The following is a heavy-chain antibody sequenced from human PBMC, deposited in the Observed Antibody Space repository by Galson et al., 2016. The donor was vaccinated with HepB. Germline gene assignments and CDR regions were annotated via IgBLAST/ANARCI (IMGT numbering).Heavy chain of an antibody. V-gene: IGHV1-8*01. Sequence: SVKVSCKASGYIFTNYDINWVRQAPGQGLEWVGWMNPNTGDTGYAQKFQGRVTMTRTTSMNTAYMELSGLTSKDTAVYYCARMNYSEYGIPNPNWFDPWGQGTLVTVSS. CDR2: MNPNTGDT. CDR1: GYIFTNYD. CDR3: ARMNYSEYGIPNPNWFDP. J-gene: IGHJ5*02. D-gene: IGHD2/OR15-2a*01.